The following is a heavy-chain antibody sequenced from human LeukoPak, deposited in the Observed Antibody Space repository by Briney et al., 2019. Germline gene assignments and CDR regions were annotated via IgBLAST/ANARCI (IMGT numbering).Heavy chain of an antibody. J-gene: IGHJ4*02. CDR3: ARGRLIGAPDERYYLDY. D-gene: IGHD2-2*01. CDR1: GYTFNTYG. CDR2: IIPIFNIV. Sequence: GASVKVSCKASGYTFNTYGISWVRQAPGQGLEWMGGIIPIFNIVNYAQKFQGRVTIIADKSASTAYMELSSLRFEDTAVYYCARGRLIGAPDERYYLDYWGQGTLVTVSS. V-gene: IGHV1-69*10.